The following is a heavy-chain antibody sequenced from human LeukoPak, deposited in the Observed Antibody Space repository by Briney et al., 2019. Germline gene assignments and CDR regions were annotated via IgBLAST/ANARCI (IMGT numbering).Heavy chain of an antibody. CDR1: CGSISSSSYY. V-gene: IGHV4-39*01. J-gene: IGHJ4*02. D-gene: IGHD2-21*02. Sequence: SETLSLTCSVSCGSISSSSYYWRRIRQPPGKGLGWIGSIYYSGSTYYTPSLKSRVTISVDTSKNHFSLKLISVTAADTSVYYYARRVRAGSAIPAKGNFDYWGQGTLVTVSS. CDR3: ARRVRAGSAIPAKGNFDY. CDR2: IYYSGST.